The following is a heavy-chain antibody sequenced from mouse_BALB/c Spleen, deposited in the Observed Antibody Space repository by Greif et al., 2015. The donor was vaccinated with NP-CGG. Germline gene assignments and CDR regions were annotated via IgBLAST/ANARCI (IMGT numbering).Heavy chain of an antibody. CDR2: IYPGDGDT. CDR3: ARLYGSSYDGY. J-gene: IGHJ2*01. V-gene: IGHV1-87*01. Sequence: VQLQQSGAELARPGASVKLSCKASGYTFTSYWIQWVKQRPGRGLEWIGAIYPGDGDTRYTQKFKGKATLTADKPSSTAYMQLSSLASEDSAVYYCARLYGSSYDGYWGQGTTLTVSS. D-gene: IGHD1-1*01. CDR1: GYTFTSYW.